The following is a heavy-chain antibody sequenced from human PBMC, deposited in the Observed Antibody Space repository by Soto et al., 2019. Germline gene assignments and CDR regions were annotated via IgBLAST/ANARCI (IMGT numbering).Heavy chain of an antibody. CDR2: MSHDGSHK. D-gene: IGHD6-19*01. V-gene: IGHV3-30*03. Sequence: QVQLVEAGGGVVQAGGSLGLSCTASGFTFSTYGMHWVRQSPGKGPEWGEVMSHDGSHKAFLDSVKGRFIISRDHSKNRLYLHMNSLRPDDTAVYYCARLPRSGWDHYYYGMDVWGQGTTVIVSS. J-gene: IGHJ6*02. CDR1: GFTFSTYG. CDR3: ARLPRSGWDHYYYGMDV.